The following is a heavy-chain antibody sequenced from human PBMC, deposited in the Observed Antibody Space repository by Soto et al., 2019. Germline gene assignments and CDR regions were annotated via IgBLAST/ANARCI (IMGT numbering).Heavy chain of an antibody. CDR3: AKVALYRRSSFIDY. D-gene: IGHD6-6*01. Sequence: PGGSLRLSCAASGFTFGRYAMSWVRQAPGKGLEWVSAISGSGGSTYYADSVKGRFTISRDNSKNTLYLQMNSLRAEDTAVYYCAKVALYRRSSFIDYWGQGTLVTVSS. V-gene: IGHV3-23*01. CDR2: ISGSGGST. J-gene: IGHJ4*02. CDR1: GFTFGRYA.